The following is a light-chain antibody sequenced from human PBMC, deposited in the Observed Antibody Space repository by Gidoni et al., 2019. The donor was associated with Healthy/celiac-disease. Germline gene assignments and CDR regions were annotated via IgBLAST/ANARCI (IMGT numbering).Light chain of an antibody. J-gene: IGKJ4*01. CDR3: QQSYSTPLT. V-gene: IGKV1-39*01. Sequence: DIQMTQSPSSLSASVGDRVTITCRASQSSSSYLNWYQQKPGTAPKLLIYAASSLQSGLPSRFSGSGSGTYFTLIISILQPEYFATYYWQQSYSTPLTFGGGTKVEIK. CDR1: QSSSSY. CDR2: AAS.